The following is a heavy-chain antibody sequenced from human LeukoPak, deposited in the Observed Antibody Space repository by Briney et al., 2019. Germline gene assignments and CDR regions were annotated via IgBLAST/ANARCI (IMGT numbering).Heavy chain of an antibody. V-gene: IGHV3-21*01. CDR3: ARGLTTGEYYFDY. D-gene: IGHD7-27*01. CDR1: GFTFSSYS. CDR2: ISSISSYI. J-gene: IGHJ4*02. Sequence: GGSLRLSCAASGFTFSSYSMNWVRQAPGKGREGVSSISSISSYIYYADSVKGRFTISRDNAKNSLYLQMNSLRAEDTAVYYCARGLTTGEYYFDYWGQGTLVTVSS.